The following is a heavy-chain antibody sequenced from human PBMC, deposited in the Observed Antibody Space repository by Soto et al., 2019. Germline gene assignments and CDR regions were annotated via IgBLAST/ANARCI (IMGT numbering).Heavy chain of an antibody. Sequence: QVQLVQSGAEVKKPGSSVKVSCKASGGTFSSYAISWVRQAPGQGLEWMGGIIPIFGTANYAQKFQGRVTITADESTSTAYMELSSLRCEDTAVYYCATMNRDLEWLYDYWGQGTLVIVSS. CDR3: ATMNRDLEWLYDY. V-gene: IGHV1-69*01. J-gene: IGHJ4*02. D-gene: IGHD3-3*01. CDR1: GGTFSSYA. CDR2: IIPIFGTA.